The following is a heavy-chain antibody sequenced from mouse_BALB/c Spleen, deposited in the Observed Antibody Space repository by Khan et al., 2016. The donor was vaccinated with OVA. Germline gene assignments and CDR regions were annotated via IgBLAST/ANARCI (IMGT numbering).Heavy chain of an antibody. CDR1: GFTFSTYG. CDR3: IRLAYYYNSEGFAY. J-gene: IGHJ3*01. V-gene: IGHV5-6*01. Sequence: EVQLVESGGDLVKPGGSLKLSCAASGFTFSTYGMSWVRQTPDKRLEWVATINTGGHYTYYIDSVKGRFTISRDNARNPLYLQMSSLKSEDTAMYYCIRLAYYYNSEGFAYWGQGTLVTVSA. CDR2: INTGGHYT. D-gene: IGHD1-1*02.